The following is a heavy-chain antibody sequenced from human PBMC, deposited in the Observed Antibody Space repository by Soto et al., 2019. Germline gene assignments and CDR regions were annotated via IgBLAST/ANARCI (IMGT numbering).Heavy chain of an antibody. CDR3: ARVRIPGGDYYFDY. D-gene: IGHD4-17*01. CDR2: INHSGNT. V-gene: IGHV4-34*01. Sequence: DTLSLTCSVYGGSFRGYYWSWLRQPPGKGLEWIGEINHSGNTNYNPSLKSRVTISVDTSKSHLSLNLSSVTAADTAVYYCARVRIPGGDYYFDYWGQGTLVTVSS. J-gene: IGHJ4*02. CDR1: GGSFRGYY.